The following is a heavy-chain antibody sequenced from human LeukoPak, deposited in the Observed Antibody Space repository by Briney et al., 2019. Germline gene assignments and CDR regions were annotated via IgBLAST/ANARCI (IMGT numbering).Heavy chain of an antibody. D-gene: IGHD3-22*01. CDR2: IKSKTDGGTT. Sequence: GGSLRLSCAASGFTFSNAWMSWVRQAPGKGLEWVGRIKSKTDGGTTDYAAPVKGRFTISRDDSKNTLYLQMNSLKTEDTAVYYCTTPLPGYDSSGYYDYWGQGTLVTVSS. V-gene: IGHV3-15*01. CDR1: GFTFSNAW. CDR3: TTPLPGYDSSGYYDY. J-gene: IGHJ4*02.